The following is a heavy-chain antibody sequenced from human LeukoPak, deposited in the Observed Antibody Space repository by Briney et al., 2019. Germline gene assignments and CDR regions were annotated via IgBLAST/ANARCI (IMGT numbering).Heavy chain of an antibody. CDR2: IYYSGST. Sequence: SETLSLTCTVSGGSISSSSYYWGWIRQPPGKGLEWIGGIYYSGSTYYNPSLKSRVTISVDTSKNQFSLKLSSVTAADTAVYYCARREYGSGSYFYYYYYGMDVWGQGTTVTVSS. CDR3: ARREYGSGSYFYYYYYGMDV. CDR1: GGSISSSSYY. D-gene: IGHD3-10*01. J-gene: IGHJ6*02. V-gene: IGHV4-39*01.